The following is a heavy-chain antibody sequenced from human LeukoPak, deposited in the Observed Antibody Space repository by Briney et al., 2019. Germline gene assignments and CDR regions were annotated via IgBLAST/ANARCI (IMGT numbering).Heavy chain of an antibody. J-gene: IGHJ4*02. Sequence: PSETLSLTCTVSGGSISSYYWSWIRQPPGKGLEWIGYIYYSGSTNYNPSLKSRVTISVDTSKNQFSLKLSSVTAADTAVYYCARDPYSSGWYGELDYWGQGTLVTVSS. D-gene: IGHD6-19*01. CDR1: GGSISSYY. CDR3: ARDPYSSGWYGELDY. V-gene: IGHV4-59*01. CDR2: IYYSGST.